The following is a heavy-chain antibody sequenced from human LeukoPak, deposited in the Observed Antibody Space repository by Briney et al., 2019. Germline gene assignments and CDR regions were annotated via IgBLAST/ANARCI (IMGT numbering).Heavy chain of an antibody. CDR3: AKMSVTAPYYYYYYMDV. Sequence: GGSLRLSCAASGFTFSSYSMNWVRQAPGKGLEWVSSISSSSSYIYYADSVKGRFTISRDNAKNSLYLQMNSLGAEDTAVYYCAKMSVTAPYYYYYYMDVWGKGTTVTVSS. CDR1: GFTFSSYS. V-gene: IGHV3-21*04. CDR2: ISSSSSYI. J-gene: IGHJ6*03. D-gene: IGHD4-11*01.